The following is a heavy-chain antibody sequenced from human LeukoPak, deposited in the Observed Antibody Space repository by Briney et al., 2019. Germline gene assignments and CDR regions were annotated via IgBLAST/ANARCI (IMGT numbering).Heavy chain of an antibody. J-gene: IGHJ4*02. V-gene: IGHV3-21*01. CDR1: GFTFSSYS. CDR3: ARLETTVVKGPLGY. CDR2: ISSSSYI. Sequence: GGSLRLSCAASGFTFSSYSMNWVRQAPGKGLEWVSSISSSSYIYYADSVKGRFTISRDNAKNSLYLQMNSLRAEDTAVYYCARLETTVVKGPLGYWGQGTLVTVSS. D-gene: IGHD4-23*01.